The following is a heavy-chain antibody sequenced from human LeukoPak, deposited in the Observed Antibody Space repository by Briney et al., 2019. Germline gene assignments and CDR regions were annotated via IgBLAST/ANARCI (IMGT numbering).Heavy chain of an antibody. V-gene: IGHV1-8*01. J-gene: IGHJ4*02. D-gene: IGHD3-22*01. CDR2: LNPNSGNT. CDR3: ARGGLSNYDRSGYFLIFDY. Sequence: GASVKVSCKASGYTFTSYDINWVRQATGQGLEWMGWLNPNSGNTGYAQKFQGRVTMTRNISISTAYMELSSLRSEDTAVYYCARGGLSNYDRSGYFLIFDYWGQGTLVTVSS. CDR1: GYTFTSYD.